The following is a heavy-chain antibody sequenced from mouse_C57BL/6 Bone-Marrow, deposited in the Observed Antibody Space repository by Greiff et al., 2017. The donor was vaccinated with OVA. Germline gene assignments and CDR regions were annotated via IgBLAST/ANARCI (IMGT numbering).Heavy chain of an antibody. CDR2: ICPGSGST. Sequence: VKLQESGPELVKPGASVKISCKASGYTFTDYYINWVKQRPGQGLEWIGWICPGSGSTYYTEKVKGKATLTVDKSSSTAYMLLSSLASEDSAVYFCARALTGYYFAYWGQGTTLTVSS. V-gene: IGHV1-75*01. J-gene: IGHJ2*01. D-gene: IGHD1-3*01. CDR1: GYTFTDYY. CDR3: ARALTGYYFAY.